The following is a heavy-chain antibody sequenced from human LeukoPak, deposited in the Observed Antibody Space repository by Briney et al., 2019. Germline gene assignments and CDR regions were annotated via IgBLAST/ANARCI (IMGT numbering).Heavy chain of an antibody. Sequence: ASVKVSCKASGYTFTSYAMHWVRQAPGQRLEWMGWINAGNGNTKYSQKFQGRVTMTRDTSTSTVYMELSSLRSEDTAVYYCARGSTRHDAFDIWGQGTMVTVSS. CDR2: INAGNGNT. CDR3: ARGSTRHDAFDI. D-gene: IGHD6-13*01. CDR1: GYTFTSYA. J-gene: IGHJ3*02. V-gene: IGHV1-3*01.